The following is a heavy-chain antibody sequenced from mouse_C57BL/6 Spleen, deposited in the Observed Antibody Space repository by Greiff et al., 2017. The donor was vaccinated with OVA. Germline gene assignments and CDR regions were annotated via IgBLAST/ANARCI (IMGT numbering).Heavy chain of an antibody. D-gene: IGHD1-3*01. CDR1: GYTFTSYW. Sequence: QVQLQQPGAELVKPGASVKLSCKASGYTFTSYWMQWVKQRPGQGLEWIGEIDPSDSYTNYNQKFKGKATLTVDTSSSTAYMQLSSLTSEDSAVYYCARSGPGGFAYWGQGTLVTVSA. J-gene: IGHJ3*01. CDR3: ARSGPGGFAY. V-gene: IGHV1-50*01. CDR2: IDPSDSYT.